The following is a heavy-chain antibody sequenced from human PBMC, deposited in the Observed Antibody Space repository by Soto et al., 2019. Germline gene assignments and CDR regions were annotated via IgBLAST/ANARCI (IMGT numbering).Heavy chain of an antibody. V-gene: IGHV3-21*01. CDR3: ARSSGGSRPPPPFDY. J-gene: IGHJ4*02. CDR2: ISSSSSNI. CDR1: GFTFSSYS. D-gene: IGHD2-15*01. Sequence: EVQLVESGGGLVKPGGSLRLSCAASGFTFSSYSMNWVRQAPGKGLEWVSSISSSSSNIYYADSVKGRFTISRDNAKNSLYLQMNSLRAVDTGVYYCARSSGGSRPPPPFDYWGQGTLVTVSS.